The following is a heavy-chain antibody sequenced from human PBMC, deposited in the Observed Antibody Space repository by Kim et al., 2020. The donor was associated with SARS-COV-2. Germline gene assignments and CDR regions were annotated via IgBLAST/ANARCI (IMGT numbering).Heavy chain of an antibody. V-gene: IGHV4-59*02. CDR1: GAFVTTYY. CDR2: FYYTGNI. J-gene: IGHJ4*02. Sequence: SETLSLTCSVSGAFVTTYYWSWIRQPPGKGLEWIGYFYYTGNINYNPSLKSRVTISGDTSKNQFSLKLSSVTAADTALYYCPRHGSSYEYFFDYWGQGSL. CDR3: PRHGSSYEYFFDY. D-gene: IGHD6-13*01.